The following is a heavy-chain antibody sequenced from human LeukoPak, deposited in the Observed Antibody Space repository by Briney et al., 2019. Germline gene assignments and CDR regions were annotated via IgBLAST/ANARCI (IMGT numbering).Heavy chain of an antibody. J-gene: IGHJ4*02. D-gene: IGHD6-13*01. Sequence: ASVKVSCKGSGYTFTIYDINWVRQATGQGLEWMGWMNPNSGNTGYAQKFQGRVTMTRNTSISTPYMELSSLRSEDTAVYYCARAGLRAAAGTAPNYWGQGTLVTVSS. CDR1: GYTFTIYD. CDR3: ARAGLRAAAGTAPNY. CDR2: MNPNSGNT. V-gene: IGHV1-8*01.